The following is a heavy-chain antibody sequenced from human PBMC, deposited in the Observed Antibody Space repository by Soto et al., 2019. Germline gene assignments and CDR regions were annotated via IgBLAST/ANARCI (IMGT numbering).Heavy chain of an antibody. J-gene: IGHJ4*02. Sequence: PGGSLRLSCAASGFTFNKASMNWVRQAPGKGLEWVGRIKSKTDGGTTDYAAPVKGRFTISRDDSKNTLFLQIDSLRAEDTAVYYCTSHTAMEMYYFDYWGQGTLVTVSS. D-gene: IGHD5-18*01. CDR3: TSHTAMEMYYFDY. CDR1: GFTFNKAS. V-gene: IGHV3-15*07. CDR2: IKSKTDGGTT.